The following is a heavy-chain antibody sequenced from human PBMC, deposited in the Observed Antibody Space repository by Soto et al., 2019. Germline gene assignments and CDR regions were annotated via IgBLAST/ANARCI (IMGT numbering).Heavy chain of an antibody. CDR2: ISSNGVGT. D-gene: IGHD6-6*01. CDR3: ARRARPDFYYMDV. CDR1: GFTLSGYS. Sequence: EVQLAESGGGLAQPGGALRLSCAASGFTLSGYSMDLVRQAPWKGLEYVAGISSNGVGTYYANSVQGRFTISRDNSKNTVYLQMGSLRPEDMAVYYCARRARPDFYYMDVWGKGTTVTVSS. J-gene: IGHJ6*03. V-gene: IGHV3-64*01.